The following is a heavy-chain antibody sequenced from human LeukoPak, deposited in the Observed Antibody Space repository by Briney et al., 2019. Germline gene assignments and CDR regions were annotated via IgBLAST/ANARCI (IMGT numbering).Heavy chain of an antibody. Sequence: ASVKVSCKASGHTSTDYYVHWVRQAPGQGLEWMGCIHANSGGTNYAQRFQGRVTMTRDTSITTVYMELSSLTSDDTAVYYCARDPIRADGYNLDYWGQGTLVTVSS. V-gene: IGHV1-2*02. D-gene: IGHD5-24*01. CDR1: GHTSTDYY. CDR3: ARDPIRADGYNLDY. J-gene: IGHJ4*02. CDR2: IHANSGGT.